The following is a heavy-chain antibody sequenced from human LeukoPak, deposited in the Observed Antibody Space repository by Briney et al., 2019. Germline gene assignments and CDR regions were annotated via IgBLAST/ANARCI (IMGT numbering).Heavy chain of an antibody. V-gene: IGHV1-18*01. CDR3: ARADSSGYDY. D-gene: IGHD3-22*01. CDR1: GYTFTSYG. CDR2: ISAYNGNT. Sequence: ASVKVSCKASGYTFTSYGISWVRQAPGQGLEWMGWISAYNGNTNYAQKFQGRVTMTRDTSISTAYMELSRLRSDDTAVYYCARADSSGYDYWGQGTLVTVSS. J-gene: IGHJ4*02.